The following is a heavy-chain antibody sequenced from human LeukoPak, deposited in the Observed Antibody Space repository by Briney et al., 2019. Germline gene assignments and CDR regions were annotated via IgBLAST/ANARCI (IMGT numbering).Heavy chain of an antibody. V-gene: IGHV3-23*01. J-gene: IGHJ4*02. D-gene: IGHD3-3*01. Sequence: GGSLRLSCAASGFTFSSYAMSWVRQAPGKGLEWVSAISGSGGSTYYADSVKGRFTISRDNSNNTLYLQMDSLRDEDTGVYYCAKQFSQRFYDFWTGYYPVDNWGQGTLVTVSS. CDR1: GFTFSSYA. CDR3: AKQFSQRFYDFWTGYYPVDN. CDR2: ISGSGGST.